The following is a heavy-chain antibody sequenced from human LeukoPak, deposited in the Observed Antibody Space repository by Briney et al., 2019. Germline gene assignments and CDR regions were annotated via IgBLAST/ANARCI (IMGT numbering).Heavy chain of an antibody. CDR2: ISGSGGST. J-gene: IGHJ4*02. V-gene: IGHV3-23*01. Sequence: GGSLRLSCAASGFTFSSYAMSWVRQAPGKGLEWVSAISGSGGSTYYADSVKGRFTISRDNSKNSLYLQMNSLRAEDTAVYYCARAGGSTVSHSDYWGQGTLVTVSS. CDR1: GFTFSSYA. D-gene: IGHD4-17*01. CDR3: ARAGGSTVSHSDY.